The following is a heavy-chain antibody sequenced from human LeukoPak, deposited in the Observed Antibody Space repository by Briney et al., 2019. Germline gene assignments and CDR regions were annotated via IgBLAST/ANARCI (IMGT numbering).Heavy chain of an antibody. CDR3: ARGTYYYDSSGYYYLMNGDY. Sequence: GASVKVSCKASGYTFTSYGISWVRQAPGQGLEWMGWISAYNGNTNYAQKLQGRVTMTTDTSTSTAYMELRSLRSDDTAVYYCARGTYYYDSSGYYYLMNGDYWGQGTLVTVSS. J-gene: IGHJ4*02. D-gene: IGHD3-22*01. CDR2: ISAYNGNT. V-gene: IGHV1-18*01. CDR1: GYTFTSYG.